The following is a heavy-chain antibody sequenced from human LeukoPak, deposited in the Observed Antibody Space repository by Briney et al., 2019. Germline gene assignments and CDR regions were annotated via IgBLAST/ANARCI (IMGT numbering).Heavy chain of an antibody. CDR3: ARDHLANLASRLFDP. V-gene: IGHV4-4*02. CDR2: ISHSGST. CDR1: GGSISSSNW. J-gene: IGHJ5*02. Sequence: PSGTLSLTCAVSGGSISSSNWWSWVRQPPGKGLEWIGEISHSGSTNYNPSLKSRVTISVDKSKNQFSLKLSSVTAADTAVYYCARDHLANLASRLFDPWGQGTLVTVSS. D-gene: IGHD3-3*01.